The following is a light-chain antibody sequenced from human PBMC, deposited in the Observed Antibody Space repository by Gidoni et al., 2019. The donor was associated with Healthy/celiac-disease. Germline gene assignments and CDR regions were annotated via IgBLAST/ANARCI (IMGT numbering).Light chain of an antibody. J-gene: IGKJ1*01. CDR1: QGISSY. Sequence: AIRMTQSPSSFSASTGDRVNITCRASQGISSYLAWYQQKPGKAPKLLIYAATPLQSGVPSRFSGSGSGTDFTLTISCLQSEDFATYYCQQYYSYPRTFGQGTKVEIK. CDR3: QQYYSYPRT. CDR2: AAT. V-gene: IGKV1-8*01.